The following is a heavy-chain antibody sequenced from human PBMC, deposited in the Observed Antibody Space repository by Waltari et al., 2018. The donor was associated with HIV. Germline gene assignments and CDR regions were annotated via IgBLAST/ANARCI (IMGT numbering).Heavy chain of an antibody. J-gene: IGHJ5*02. Sequence: EVQLVESGGGLVQPGGSLRLSCSASGFTFSITWITWLRKAPGKGWEGVATLEQDESEKEDTDCERGRYTHSWDNTKNSLYLQMNSLGAEDTAVYYCAKYSGSYWRAHNWFDPWGQGTLVTVSS. V-gene: IGHV3-7*01. CDR1: GFTFSITW. CDR2: LEQDESEK. CDR3: AKYSGSYWRAHNWFDP. D-gene: IGHD1-26*01.